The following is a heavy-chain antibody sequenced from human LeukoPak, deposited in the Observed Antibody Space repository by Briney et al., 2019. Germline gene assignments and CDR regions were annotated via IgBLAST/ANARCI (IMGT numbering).Heavy chain of an antibody. CDR1: GYTFTSYG. CDR3: ARAKDYDILTGYYKDFDY. Sequence: ASVKVSCKASGYTFTSYGIGWVRQAPGQGLEWMGWISAYNGNTNYAQKLQGRVTMTTDTSTSTAYMELRSLRSDDTAVYYCARAKDYDILTGYYKDFDYWGQGTLVTVSS. CDR2: ISAYNGNT. V-gene: IGHV1-18*04. D-gene: IGHD3-9*01. J-gene: IGHJ4*02.